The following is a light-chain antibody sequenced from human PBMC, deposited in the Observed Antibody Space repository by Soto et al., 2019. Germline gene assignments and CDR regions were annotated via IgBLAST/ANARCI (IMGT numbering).Light chain of an antibody. CDR3: CSYAGSYTYV. Sequence: QSALTQLRSVSGSPGQSVTISCTGTSSDVGNYNYVSWYQQHPGKAPKLMIYDVIKRPSGVPDRFSGSKSGITASLTISGLQAEDEADYYCCSYAGSYTYVFGTGTKITVL. J-gene: IGLJ1*01. CDR1: SSDVGNYNY. CDR2: DVI. V-gene: IGLV2-11*01.